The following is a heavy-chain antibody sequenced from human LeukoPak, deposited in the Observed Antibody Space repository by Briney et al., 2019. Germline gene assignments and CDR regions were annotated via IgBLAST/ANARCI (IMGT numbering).Heavy chain of an antibody. CDR3: AKGDFYGSGRDYYYYMDV. D-gene: IGHD3-10*01. CDR1: GFTFSSYS. V-gene: IGHV3-23*01. Sequence: GGSLRLSCAASGFTFSSYSMNWVRQAPGKGLEWVSAISGSGGSTYYADSVKGRFTISRDNSKNTLYLQMSSLRAEDTAVYYCAKGDFYGSGRDYYYYMDVWGKGTTVTISS. CDR2: ISGSGGST. J-gene: IGHJ6*03.